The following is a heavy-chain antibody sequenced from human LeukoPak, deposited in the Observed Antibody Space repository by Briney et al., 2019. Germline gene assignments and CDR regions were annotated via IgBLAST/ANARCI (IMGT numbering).Heavy chain of an antibody. CDR3: ARHPDKYYFDF. Sequence: NPSETLSLTCTVSGGSVTYWAWIRQPPAKGLEWIGSIYYSGSTYYNPSLKSRVTISADTSKTQISLKLSSVTAADTAVYYCARHPDKYYFDFWGQGTLVTVSS. CDR1: GGSVTY. D-gene: IGHD1-14*01. J-gene: IGHJ4*02. CDR2: IYYSGST. V-gene: IGHV4-39*01.